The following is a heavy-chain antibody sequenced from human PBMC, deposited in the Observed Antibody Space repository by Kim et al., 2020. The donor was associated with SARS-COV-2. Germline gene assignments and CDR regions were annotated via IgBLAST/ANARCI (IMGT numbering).Heavy chain of an antibody. D-gene: IGHD2-2*01. CDR2: INAGNGNT. CDR3: ARGVHDIVVVPAGFEY. CDR1: GYTFTSYA. J-gene: IGHJ4*02. Sequence: ASVKVSCKASGYTFTSYAMHWVRQAPGQRLEWMGWINAGNGNTKYSQKFQGRVTITRDTSASTAYMELSSLRSEDTAVYYCARGVHDIVVVPAGFEYWGQGTLVTVSS. V-gene: IGHV1-3*01.